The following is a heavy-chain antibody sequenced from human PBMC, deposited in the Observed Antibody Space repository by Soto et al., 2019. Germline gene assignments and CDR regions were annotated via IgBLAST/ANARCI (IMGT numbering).Heavy chain of an antibody. CDR1: GFPFSSYA. CDR2: ISGSGGRT. D-gene: IGHD3-16*01. Sequence: PGESLKISCVASGFPFSSYAMSWVRQTPGKGLEWVSGISGSGGRTYYADSVKGRFTISRDNSNNTLSLQMHILRVEDTAVYFCAKGGYYSLFGIWGQGTMVTVSS. J-gene: IGHJ3*02. V-gene: IGHV3-23*01. CDR3: AKGGYYSLFGI.